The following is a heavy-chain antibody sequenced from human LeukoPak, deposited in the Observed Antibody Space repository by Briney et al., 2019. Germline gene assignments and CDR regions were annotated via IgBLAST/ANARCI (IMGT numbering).Heavy chain of an antibody. CDR1: GFTFDDYA. J-gene: IGHJ4*02. D-gene: IGHD2/OR15-2a*01. V-gene: IGHV3-9*01. Sequence: GGSLRLSCAASGFTFDDYAMHWVRQAPGKGLEWVSGISWNSGSIGYADSVKGRFTISRDNAKNSLYLQMNSLRAEDTAVYYCARARYLVPSDWGQGTLVTVSS. CDR3: ARARYLVPSD. CDR2: ISWNSGSI.